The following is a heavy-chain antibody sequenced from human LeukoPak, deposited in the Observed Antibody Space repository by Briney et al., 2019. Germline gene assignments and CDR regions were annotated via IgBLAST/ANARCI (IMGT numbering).Heavy chain of an antibody. J-gene: IGHJ4*02. D-gene: IGHD3-22*01. CDR3: AREDVGYYDSSGYYYVS. Sequence: GGSLRLSYAASGFTFSSYAMSWVRQAPGKGLEWVSAISGSGGSTYYADSVKGRLTISRDNSKNTLYLQMKSLRAEDTAVYYCAREDVGYYDSSGYYYVSWGQGTLVTVSS. V-gene: IGHV3-23*01. CDR1: GFTFSSYA. CDR2: ISGSGGST.